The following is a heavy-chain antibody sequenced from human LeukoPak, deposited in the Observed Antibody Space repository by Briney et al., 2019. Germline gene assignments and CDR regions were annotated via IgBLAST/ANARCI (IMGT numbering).Heavy chain of an antibody. CDR2: IYSGGST. V-gene: IGHV3-66*01. J-gene: IGHJ4*02. Sequence: GGPLRLSCAASGFTVSRNYMSWVRQAPGKGLEWVLIIYSGGSTYYADSVKGRFTISRDNSKNTLYLQMNSLRAEDTAVYYCARSAGIADTIVLGYWGQGTLVTVSS. D-gene: IGHD5-12*01. CDR1: GFTVSRNY. CDR3: ARSAGIADTIVLGY.